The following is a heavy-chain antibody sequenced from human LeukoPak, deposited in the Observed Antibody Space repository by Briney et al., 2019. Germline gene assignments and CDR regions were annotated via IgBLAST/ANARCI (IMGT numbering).Heavy chain of an antibody. CDR3: TRDPYDFWSGYLNWFDP. CDR2: INPNSGGT. V-gene: IGHV1-2*02. Sequence: ASVKVSCKASGYTFTGYYMHWVRQAPGQGLEWMGWINPNSGGTNYAQKFQGRVTMTRDTSISTAYMELSRLRSDDTAVYYCTRDPYDFWSGYLNWFDPWGQGTLVTVSS. D-gene: IGHD3-3*01. CDR1: GYTFTGYY. J-gene: IGHJ5*02.